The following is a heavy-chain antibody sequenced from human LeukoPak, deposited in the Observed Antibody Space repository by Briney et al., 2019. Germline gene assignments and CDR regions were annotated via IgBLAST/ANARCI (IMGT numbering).Heavy chain of an antibody. D-gene: IGHD5-24*01. CDR1: GGSISSGGYS. Sequence: SQTLPLTCAVSGGSISSGGYSWSWIRQPPGKGLEWIGYIYHSGSTYYNPSLKSRVTISVDRSKNQFSLKLSSVTAADTAVYYCARGVRDGYNHYFDYWGQGTLVTVSS. V-gene: IGHV4-30-2*01. CDR2: IYHSGST. J-gene: IGHJ4*02. CDR3: ARGVRDGYNHYFDY.